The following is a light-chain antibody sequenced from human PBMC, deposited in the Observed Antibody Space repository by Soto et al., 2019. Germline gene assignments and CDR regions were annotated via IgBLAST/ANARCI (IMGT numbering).Light chain of an antibody. CDR3: QQYNSYLWT. CDR1: QDISNY. V-gene: IGKV1-5*03. J-gene: IGKJ1*01. Sequence: DIQMTQTTSSVSASVGDRVTITCRASQDISNYLNWYQQKPGKAPKLLIYKASSLESGVPSRFSGSGSGTEFTLTISSLQPDDFATYYCQQYNSYLWTFGQGTKVDIK. CDR2: KAS.